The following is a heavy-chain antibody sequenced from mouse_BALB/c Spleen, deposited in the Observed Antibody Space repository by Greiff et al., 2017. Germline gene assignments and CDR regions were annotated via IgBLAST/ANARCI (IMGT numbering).Heavy chain of an antibody. V-gene: IGHV7-3*02. CDR1: GFSFTDYY. J-gene: IGHJ4*01. D-gene: IGHD1-1*01. Sequence: DVMLVESGGGLVQPGGSLRLSCATSGFSFTDYYMSWVRQPHGKALEWLGFIRNNANGYTTEYSASVKGRFTISRENSQSILYLQMSTLRAEDRATYYCARDMTTVDAMDYWGQGTTVTVSS. CDR3: ARDMTTVDAMDY. CDR2: IRNNANGYTT.